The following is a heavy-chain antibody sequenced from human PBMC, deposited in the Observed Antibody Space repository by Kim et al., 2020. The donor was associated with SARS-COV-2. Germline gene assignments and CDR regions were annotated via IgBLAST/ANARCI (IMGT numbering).Heavy chain of an antibody. CDR3: ARGFYDDPAGIHNPVDY. Sequence: LKGRVTISVDTSKNQFSLKRSSVTAADTAVYYCARGFYDDPAGIHNPVDYWGQGTLVTVSS. V-gene: IGHV4-59*09. D-gene: IGHD3-22*01. J-gene: IGHJ4*02.